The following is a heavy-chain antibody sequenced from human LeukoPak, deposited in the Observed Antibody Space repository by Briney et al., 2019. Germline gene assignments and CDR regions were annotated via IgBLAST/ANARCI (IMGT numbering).Heavy chain of an antibody. CDR2: IYYIGTT. D-gene: IGHD4-23*01. V-gene: IGHV4-4*02. CDR1: GDSITSRNS. Sequence: SGTLSLTCTASGDSITSRNSWTWARKSPGKGLEWVGEIYYIGTTTYNPSLESRVTISVEKSKNQFSVNLRSVIDANTAVYYCARAQGFDYGGFLDFWGQGALVTVSS. J-gene: IGHJ4*02. CDR3: ARAQGFDYGGFLDF.